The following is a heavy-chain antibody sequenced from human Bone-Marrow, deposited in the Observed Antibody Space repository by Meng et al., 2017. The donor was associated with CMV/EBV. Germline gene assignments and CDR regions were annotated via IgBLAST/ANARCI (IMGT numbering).Heavy chain of an antibody. CDR2: IVVGSGNT. J-gene: IGHJ4*02. D-gene: IGHD2-15*01. CDR1: GYTFTGYY. Sequence: SVKVSCKASGYTFTGYYMHWVRQARGQRLEWIGWIVVGSGNTNYAQKFQERVTITRDMSTSTAYMELSSLRSEDTAVYYCAAAALKLVGYRPNQWGQGTLVTFSS. V-gene: IGHV1-58*02. CDR3: AAAALKLVGYRPNQ.